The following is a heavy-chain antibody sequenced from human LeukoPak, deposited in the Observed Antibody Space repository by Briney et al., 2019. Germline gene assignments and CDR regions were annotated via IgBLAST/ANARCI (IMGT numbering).Heavy chain of an antibody. Sequence: GGSLTLSCAASGFTFSIYAMSWVRHAPGKGREGVSAISGSGGRTYYADSVKGRFTISRDNSKNTLYLQMNSLRAEDTAVYYCAKVEVGATKRYYFDYWGQGTLVTVSS. CDR1: GFTFSIYA. CDR2: ISGSGGRT. V-gene: IGHV3-23*01. CDR3: AKVEVGATKRYYFDY. D-gene: IGHD1-26*01. J-gene: IGHJ4*02.